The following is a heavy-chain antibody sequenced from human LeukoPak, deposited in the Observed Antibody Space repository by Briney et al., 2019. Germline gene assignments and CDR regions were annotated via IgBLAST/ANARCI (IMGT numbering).Heavy chain of an antibody. V-gene: IGHV4-4*07. CDR3: ARAHDSSGYFDY. CDR2: IHTSGSN. Sequence: SQTLSLTCTVSGGSISTYYWSWIRQPAGKGREWIGRIHTSGSNNYNPSLKSRVTISVDKSKNQFSLKLSSVTAADTAVYYCARAHDSSGYFDYWGQGTLVTVSS. D-gene: IGHD3-22*01. CDR1: GGSISTYY. J-gene: IGHJ4*02.